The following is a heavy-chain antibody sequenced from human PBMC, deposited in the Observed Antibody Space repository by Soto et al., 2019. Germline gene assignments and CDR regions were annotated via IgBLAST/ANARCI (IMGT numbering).Heavy chain of an antibody. J-gene: IGHJ4*02. CDR3: VCGGNFFVY. CDR1: GFTCSTYW. Sequence: EVQLVESGGGLVQPGGSLRLPCAASGFTCSTYWMTWVRQPPGKGLEWVASINQDGSERYYVDSVRGRFTISRDNAKNSLYLQMNSLRAEYTAVYYCVCGGNFFVYWGQGTLVTVSP. D-gene: IGHD3-16*01. V-gene: IGHV3-7*01. CDR2: INQDGSER.